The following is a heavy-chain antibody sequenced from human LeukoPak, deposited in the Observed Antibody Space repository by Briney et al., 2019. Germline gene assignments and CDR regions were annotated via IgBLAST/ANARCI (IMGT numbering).Heavy chain of an antibody. Sequence: ASAKVSCKTSGYTFTSYYMHWLRQAPGQGLEWMGWINPNNGATHYAQKFQGRVTLTRDTSISTVYMELSRLTSDDTAVYYCARDLTTYSPDVVYWGLGTLVTVSS. J-gene: IGHJ4*02. D-gene: IGHD1-26*01. CDR2: INPNNGAT. CDR3: ARDLTTYSPDVVY. V-gene: IGHV1-2*02. CDR1: GYTFTSYY.